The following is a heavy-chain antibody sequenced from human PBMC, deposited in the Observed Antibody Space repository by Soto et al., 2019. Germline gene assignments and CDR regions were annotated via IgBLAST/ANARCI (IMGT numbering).Heavy chain of an antibody. CDR2: IYSGGST. D-gene: IGHD2-15*01. CDR1: GFTVSSNY. V-gene: IGHV3-53*01. J-gene: IGHJ4*02. CDR3: AREGCSGGSSYGGGY. Sequence: EVQLVESGGGLIQPGGSLRLSCAASGFTVSSNYMSWVRQAPGKGLEWVSVIYSGGSTYYADSVKGRFTISRDNSKNMLYLQMNSLRAEDTAVYYCAREGCSGGSSYGGGYWGQGTLVTVSS.